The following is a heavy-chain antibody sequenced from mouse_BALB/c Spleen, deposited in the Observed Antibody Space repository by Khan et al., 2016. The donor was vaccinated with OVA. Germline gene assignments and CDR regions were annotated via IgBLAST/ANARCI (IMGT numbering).Heavy chain of an antibody. D-gene: IGHD2-14*01. CDR1: GFSLSRYN. J-gene: IGHJ4*01. CDR3: ARAYYRYDGYYAMDY. Sequence: VKLVESGPGLVAPSQSLSITCSVSGFSLSRYNIHWVRQPPGKGLEWLGMIWGGGGTDYNSTLKSRLSIRKDHSKSQVLLKMNSLQTDDTAMYYGARAYYRYDGYYAMDYWGQGTSVTVSS. V-gene: IGHV2-6-4*01. CDR2: IWGGGGT.